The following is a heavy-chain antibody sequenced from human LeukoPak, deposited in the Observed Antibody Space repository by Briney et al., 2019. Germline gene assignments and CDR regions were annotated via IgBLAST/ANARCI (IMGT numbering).Heavy chain of an antibody. CDR2: IYYSGST. CDR1: GGSISSSSYY. J-gene: IGHJ4*02. D-gene: IGHD6-13*01. CDR3: ARRGVAAAGRFDY. V-gene: IGHV4-39*01. Sequence: SETLSLTCTVSGGSISSSSYYWGWIRQPQGKGREGMGSIYYSGSTYYNPSLKSRVTISVDTSKNQFSLKLSSVTAADTAVYYCARRGVAAAGRFDYWGQGTLVTVSS.